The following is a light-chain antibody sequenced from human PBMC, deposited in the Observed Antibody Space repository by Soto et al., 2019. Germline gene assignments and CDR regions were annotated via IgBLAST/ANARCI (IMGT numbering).Light chain of an antibody. Sequence: QPASVSGSPGQSITISCTGTNSDVGNYNLVSWYQQHPGKAPKLIIYEVTKRPSGVSNRFSGSKSGNTASLTISGLQAEDEADYYCCSYADTSTFVFGGGTKLTVL. J-gene: IGLJ2*01. V-gene: IGLV2-23*02. CDR1: NSDVGNYNL. CDR3: CSYADTSTFV. CDR2: EVT.